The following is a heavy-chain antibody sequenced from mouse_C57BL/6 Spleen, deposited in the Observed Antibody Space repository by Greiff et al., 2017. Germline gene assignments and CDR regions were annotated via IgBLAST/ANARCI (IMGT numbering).Heavy chain of an antibody. V-gene: IGHV5-17*01. CDR2: ISSGSSTI. J-gene: IGHJ4*01. D-gene: IGHD3-2*02. CDR3: ARGDSSGYDYAMDY. CDR1: GFTFSDYG. Sequence: EVMLVESGGGLVKPGGSLKLSCAASGFTFSDYGMHWVRQAPEKGLEWVAYISSGSSTIYYADTVKGRFTISRDNAKNTLFLQMTSLRSEDTAMYYCARGDSSGYDYAMDYWGQGTSVTVSS.